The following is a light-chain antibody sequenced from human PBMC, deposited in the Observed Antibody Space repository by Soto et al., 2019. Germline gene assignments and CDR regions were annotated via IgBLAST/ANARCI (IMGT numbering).Light chain of an antibody. V-gene: IGKV3-20*01. CDR3: QQYSSSPPELT. Sequence: EIVLTQSPGTLSLSPGERATLSCRASQSVSSSYLAWYQQKPGQAPRLLIYGASSRATGIPDRFSGSGSGTDFTLTISRLEPEDFAVYYCQQYSSSPPELTFGGGTKVDIK. CDR2: GAS. J-gene: IGKJ4*01. CDR1: QSVSSSY.